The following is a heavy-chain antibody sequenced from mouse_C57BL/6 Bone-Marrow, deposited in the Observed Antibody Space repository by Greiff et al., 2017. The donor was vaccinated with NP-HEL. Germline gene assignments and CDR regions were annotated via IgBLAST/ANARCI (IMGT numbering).Heavy chain of an antibody. CDR1: GYTFTEYT. CDR2: FYPGSGSI. J-gene: IGHJ1*03. D-gene: IGHD1-1*01. CDR3: ARHGDYYRPRYWYFDV. Sequence: VKLVESGAELVRPGASVKLSCKASGYTFTEYTIHWVKQRSGQGLEWIGWFYPGSGSIKSNEKFKDKATLTADKSSSTVYMELSRLTSEDSAVYFCARHGDYYRPRYWYFDVWGTGTTVTVSS. V-gene: IGHV1-62-2*01.